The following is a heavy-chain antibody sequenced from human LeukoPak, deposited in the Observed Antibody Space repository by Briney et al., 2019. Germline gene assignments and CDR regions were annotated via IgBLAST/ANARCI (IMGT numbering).Heavy chain of an antibody. Sequence: ASVKVSCKVSGYTLTQLSMHWVRQAPGKGLEWMGGFDPEDGETIYAQKFQGRVTMTEDTSTDTAYMELGSLRSEDTAVYYCATAITEGAWEPTCYLDYWGQGTLVTVSS. D-gene: IGHD1-26*01. J-gene: IGHJ4*02. CDR2: FDPEDGET. CDR3: ATAITEGAWEPTCYLDY. CDR1: GYTLTQLS. V-gene: IGHV1-24*01.